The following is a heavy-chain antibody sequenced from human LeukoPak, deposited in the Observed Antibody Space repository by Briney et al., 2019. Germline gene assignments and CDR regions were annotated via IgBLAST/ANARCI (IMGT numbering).Heavy chain of an antibody. D-gene: IGHD3-22*01. Sequence: ASVKVSCKASGYTFTGYYMHWVRQAPGQGLEWMGRINPNSGGTNYAQKFQGRVTMTRDTSISTAYMELSSLRSEDTAVYYCARQGIVGVFFDYWGQGTLVTVSS. V-gene: IGHV1-2*06. CDR2: INPNSGGT. CDR3: ARQGIVGVFFDY. CDR1: GYTFTGYY. J-gene: IGHJ4*02.